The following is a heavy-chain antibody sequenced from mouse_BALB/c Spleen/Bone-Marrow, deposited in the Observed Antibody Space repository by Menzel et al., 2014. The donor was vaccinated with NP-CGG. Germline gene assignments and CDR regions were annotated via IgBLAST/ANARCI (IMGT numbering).Heavy chain of an antibody. D-gene: IGHD4-1*01. Sequence: EVKLMESGGDLVKPGGSLKLSCAASGFTFSSYGMSWVRQTPDKRLEWVATISSGGSYTYYPDSVKGRFSISRDNAKNTLYLKMSSLKSEDTAMYYCARLGRDYFDYWGQGTTLTVSS. J-gene: IGHJ2*01. CDR2: ISSGGSYT. V-gene: IGHV5-6*01. CDR1: GFTFSSYG. CDR3: ARLGRDYFDY.